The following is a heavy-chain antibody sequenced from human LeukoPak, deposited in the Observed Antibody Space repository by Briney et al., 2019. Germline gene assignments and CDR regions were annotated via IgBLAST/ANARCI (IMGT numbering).Heavy chain of an antibody. J-gene: IGHJ4*02. CDR3: ARGLGGSGSYITDFDY. Sequence: ASVKVSCKASGYTFTSYYMHWVRQAPGQGLEWMGIINPSGGSTSYAQKFQGRVTMTRDTSTSTVYMELSSLRSEDTAVYYCARGLGGSGSYITDFDYWGQGTLVTVSS. CDR1: GYTFTSYY. CDR2: INPSGGST. D-gene: IGHD3-10*01. V-gene: IGHV1-46*01.